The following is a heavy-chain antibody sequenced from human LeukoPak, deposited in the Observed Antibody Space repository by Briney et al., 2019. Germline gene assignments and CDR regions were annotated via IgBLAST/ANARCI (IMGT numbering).Heavy chain of an antibody. CDR2: IYYSGST. D-gene: IGHD3-22*01. V-gene: IGHV4-39*01. J-gene: IGHJ4*02. CDR3: GRQKITTSDY. Sequence: PSETLSLTCSVSGFSISSSSYYWGWIRQSPGKGLEWIGSIYYSGSTYYNPSLKSRLTMSVDTSKNQFSLKLSSVTAADTAVYYCGRQKITTSDYWGQGNMVTVSS. CDR1: GFSISSSSYY.